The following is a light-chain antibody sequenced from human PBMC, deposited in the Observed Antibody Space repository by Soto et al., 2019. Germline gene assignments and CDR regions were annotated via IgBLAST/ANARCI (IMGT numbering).Light chain of an antibody. V-gene: IGKV3-20*01. J-gene: IGKJ4*01. CDR2: GAS. Sequence: EIVLTRAPGTLALSPGERATLSCRASQSVSSNLAWYQQKPGQAPRLLIYGASTRATGIPARFSGSGSGTDFTLTIGSLDADDFAVYYCLQYGSYPLTCGGGAKV. CDR3: LQYGSYPLT. CDR1: QSVSSN.